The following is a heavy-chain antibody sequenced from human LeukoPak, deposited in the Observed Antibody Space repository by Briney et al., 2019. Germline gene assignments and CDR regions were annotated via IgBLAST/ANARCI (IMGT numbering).Heavy chain of an antibody. V-gene: IGHV4-59*12. CDR3: ARAVSGRFDY. J-gene: IGHJ4*02. CDR1: GGSMSPYH. D-gene: IGHD6-19*01. CDR2: IYYSGST. Sequence: SETLSLTCTVSGGSMSPYHRGWIRQPPGKGLEWTGYIYYSGSTNYNPSLKSRVTISVDTSKNRFSLKLSSVTAADTAIYYCARAVSGRFDYWGQGTLVTVSS.